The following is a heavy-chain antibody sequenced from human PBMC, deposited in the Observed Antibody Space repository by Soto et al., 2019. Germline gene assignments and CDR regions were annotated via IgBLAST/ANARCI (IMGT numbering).Heavy chain of an antibody. V-gene: IGHV3-23*01. D-gene: IGHD1-26*01. CDR3: SKDPEWVSRGFDY. CDR1: GFTFSSYA. CDR2: ISGSGGST. Sequence: EVQLLESGGGLVQPGGSLRLSCAASGFTFSSYAMSWVRQAPGKGLEWVSAISGSGGSTYYADSVKGRFTISRDNSKNTLYLQMNSLRAEDTAVYYCSKDPEWVSRGFDYLGQGTLVTVSS. J-gene: IGHJ4*02.